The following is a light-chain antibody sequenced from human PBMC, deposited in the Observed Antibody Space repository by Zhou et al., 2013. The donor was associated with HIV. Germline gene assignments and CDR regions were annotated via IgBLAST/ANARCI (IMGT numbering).Light chain of an antibody. Sequence: EIVMTQSPATLSVSPGERATLSCRASQSVSSNLAWYQRKPGQAPRLLIYGASSRATGIPVRFSGSGSGTDFTLTISRLEPEDFAVYYCQQYGSSQWTFGQGTKVEIK. CDR2: GAS. CDR1: QSVSSN. V-gene: IGKV3-20*01. CDR3: QQYGSSQWT. J-gene: IGKJ1*01.